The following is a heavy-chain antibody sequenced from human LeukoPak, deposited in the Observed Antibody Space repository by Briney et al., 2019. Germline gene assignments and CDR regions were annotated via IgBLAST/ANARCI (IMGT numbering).Heavy chain of an antibody. CDR2: ISAHNGIT. Sequence: ASVKVSCKTSGYTFTAYYMHWVRQAPGQGLEWMGWISAHNGITNYAQNLQGRVTMTTDTSTSTAYMELRSLRSGDTAVYYCARAPIYDTSVYYPDRNFDYWGQGTLVTVSS. V-gene: IGHV1-18*04. D-gene: IGHD3-22*01. CDR1: GYTFTAYY. J-gene: IGHJ4*02. CDR3: ARAPIYDTSVYYPDRNFDY.